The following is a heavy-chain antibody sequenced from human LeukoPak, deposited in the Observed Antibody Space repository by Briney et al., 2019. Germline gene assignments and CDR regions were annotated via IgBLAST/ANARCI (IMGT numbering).Heavy chain of an antibody. Sequence: GGSLRLSCAASGFTFSSYWMSWVRQAPGKGLEWVANIKQDGSEKYYVDSVKGRFTISRDNAKNSLYLQMNSLRAGDTAVYYCARESITMVRGVIITHHDAFDIWGQGTMVTVSS. D-gene: IGHD3-10*01. CDR2: IKQDGSEK. J-gene: IGHJ3*02. V-gene: IGHV3-7*01. CDR1: GFTFSSYW. CDR3: ARESITMVRGVIITHHDAFDI.